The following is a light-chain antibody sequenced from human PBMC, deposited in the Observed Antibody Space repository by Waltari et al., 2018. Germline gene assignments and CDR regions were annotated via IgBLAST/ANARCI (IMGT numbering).Light chain of an antibody. CDR2: AAS. J-gene: IGKJ1*01. Sequence: DIQMTQSPSSLSASVGDTVTISCRASQFINNYLNWYQQKPGKAPKLLIYAASILKHGVPAKFSGSGSATDFTLNISSLQFEDFATYYCQQSYSVPLTFGQGTRVEIK. CDR3: QQSYSVPLT. CDR1: QFINNY. V-gene: IGKV1-39*01.